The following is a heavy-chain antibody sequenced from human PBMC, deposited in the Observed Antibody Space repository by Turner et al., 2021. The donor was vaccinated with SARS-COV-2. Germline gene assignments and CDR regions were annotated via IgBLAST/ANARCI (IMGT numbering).Heavy chain of an antibody. CDR2: VNSDGSST. Sequence: EGQLVESGGALVQPGGSLTLSCAASGFSFSNYWMHWVRQVPGKGLVWVSRVNSDGSSTVYADSVRGRFTLSRDNAKNMLYLQMNSLRVDDTAVYYCAGGAVWGQGTMITVSS. CDR1: GFSFSNYW. J-gene: IGHJ3*01. CDR3: AGGAV. V-gene: IGHV3-74*01.